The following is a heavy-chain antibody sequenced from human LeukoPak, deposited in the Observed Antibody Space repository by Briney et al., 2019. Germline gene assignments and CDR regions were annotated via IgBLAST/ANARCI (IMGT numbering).Heavy chain of an antibody. J-gene: IGHJ2*01. V-gene: IGHV3-23*01. CDR1: GFTFGYFA. CDR3: ARAPRGKFVDFDL. Sequence: GGSLRLSCAASGFTFGYFAMTWVRQAPGKGLEWVSTISAIGGTTNYADSVKGRFTISRDNSKNTVWLQMHSLRADDTALYYCARAPRGKFVDFDLWGRGTLVTVSS. CDR2: ISAIGGTT.